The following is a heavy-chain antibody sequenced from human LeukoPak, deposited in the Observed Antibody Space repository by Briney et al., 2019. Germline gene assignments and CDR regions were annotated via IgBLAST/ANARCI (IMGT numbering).Heavy chain of an antibody. Sequence: GGSLRLSCAASGFTFSSYWMHWVRQVRGEGLAWVSRINEVGSATSNADSVKGRFTISRDNAKNALYLQMNSLRAEDTAVYYCVRDMFGGRDYWGQGTLVTVSS. CDR1: GFTFSSYW. D-gene: IGHD3-10*02. V-gene: IGHV3-74*01. J-gene: IGHJ4*02. CDR3: VRDMFGGRDY. CDR2: INEVGSAT.